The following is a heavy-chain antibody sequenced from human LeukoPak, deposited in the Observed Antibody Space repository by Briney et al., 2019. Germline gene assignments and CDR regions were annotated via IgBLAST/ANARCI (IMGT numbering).Heavy chain of an antibody. CDR1: GFAFSTYN. CDR3: ARVRGVGYYYYMDV. CDR2: LSSSSGTF. Sequence: GGSLRLSCAASGFAFSTYNMNWVRQAPGKGLEWVSYLSSSSGTFYYADSVKGRFTISRDNAKNSLYLQMNTLRAEDTAVYYCARVRGVGYYYYMDVWGKGTTVTVSS. D-gene: IGHD2-8*02. V-gene: IGHV3-48*01. J-gene: IGHJ6*03.